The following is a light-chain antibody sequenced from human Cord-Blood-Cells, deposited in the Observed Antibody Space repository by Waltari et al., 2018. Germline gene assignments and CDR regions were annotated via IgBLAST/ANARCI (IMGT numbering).Light chain of an antibody. CDR2: EVS. Sequence: QSALTQPPSASGSPGQSVTISCTGTSSDVGGYNYVSCYQQHPGKAPRLMIYEVSKRPSVVPDRFSGSKSGNTASLTVSGLQAEDEADYYCSSYAGSNNLVFGGGTKLTVL. CDR3: SSYAGSNNLV. J-gene: IGLJ2*01. V-gene: IGLV2-8*01. CDR1: SSDVGGYNY.